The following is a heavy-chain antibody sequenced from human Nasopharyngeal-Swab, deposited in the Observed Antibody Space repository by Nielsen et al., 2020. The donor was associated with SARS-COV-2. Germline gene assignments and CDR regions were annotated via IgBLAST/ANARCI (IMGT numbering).Heavy chain of an antibody. CDR2: IKEDGSEK. J-gene: IGHJ6*02. CDR3: ARDTYCSGGSCYGYGMAV. Sequence: WIRQPPGKGLEWVANIKEDGSEKSYVDSMKGRFTISRDNAKNSLYLQMNSLRADDTAVYYCARDTYCSGGSCYGYGMAVWGQGTTVTVSS. D-gene: IGHD2-15*01. V-gene: IGHV3-7*01.